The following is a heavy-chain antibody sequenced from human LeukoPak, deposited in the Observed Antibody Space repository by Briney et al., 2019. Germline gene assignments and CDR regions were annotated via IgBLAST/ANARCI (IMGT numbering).Heavy chain of an antibody. V-gene: IGHV1-46*01. D-gene: IGHD2-2*02. CDR3: ARVAAEVVGVPGAIGFGWLRRDYYYMDV. Sequence: GASVKVSCKASGYTFTSYYIHWVRQAPGEGLEWMGIINPSGGSTSYAQNFQGRVTMTRDMSTSTVYMELSSLRSEDTAVYYCARVAAEVVGVPGAIGFGWLRRDYYYMDVWGKGTTVTVSS. CDR2: INPSGGST. J-gene: IGHJ6*03. CDR1: GYTFTSYY.